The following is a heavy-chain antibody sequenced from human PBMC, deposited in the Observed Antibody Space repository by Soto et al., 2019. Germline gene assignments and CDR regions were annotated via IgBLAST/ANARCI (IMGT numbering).Heavy chain of an antibody. CDR1: GGSISSYS. V-gene: IGHV4-59*12. D-gene: IGHD2-2*02. J-gene: IGHJ5*02. CDR2: IHYNGNT. CDR3: ARTQAIPLDP. Sequence: SETLSLTCTVSGGSISSYSWSWIRQPPGKGLEWIGNIHYNGNTKYSPSLKSRVTISVDKSKNQFSLKLSSVTAADTAVYYCARTQAIPLDPWGQGTLVTVSS.